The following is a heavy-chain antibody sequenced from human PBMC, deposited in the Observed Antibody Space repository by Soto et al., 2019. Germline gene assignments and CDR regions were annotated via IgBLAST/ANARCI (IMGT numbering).Heavy chain of an antibody. Sequence: SETLSLTCTVSGGSISSNYWTWIRQPPGKGLEWIGYVYNSGSTNYNPSLKSRVTISEDTSKSQFSLKVNSMTAADTAVYCCARYRREAVAGYTLDNWGQGILVTVSS. V-gene: IGHV4-59*01. J-gene: IGHJ4*02. CDR3: ARYRREAVAGYTLDN. CDR1: GGSISSNY. D-gene: IGHD6-13*01. CDR2: VYNSGST.